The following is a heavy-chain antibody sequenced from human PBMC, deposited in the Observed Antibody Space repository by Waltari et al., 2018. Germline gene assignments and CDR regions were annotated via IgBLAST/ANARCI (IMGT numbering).Heavy chain of an antibody. Sequence: QVQLQQWGAGLLKPSETLSLTCAVYGGSFSGYYWSWLRQPPGKGLEWIGEINHSGSTNYNPSLKSRVTISVDTSKNQFSLKLSSVTAADTAVYYCAREMEDYYGSGRGYYYYMDVWGKGTTVTVSS. CDR3: AREMEDYYGSGRGYYYYMDV. V-gene: IGHV4-34*01. D-gene: IGHD3-10*01. CDR1: GGSFSGYY. J-gene: IGHJ6*03. CDR2: INHSGST.